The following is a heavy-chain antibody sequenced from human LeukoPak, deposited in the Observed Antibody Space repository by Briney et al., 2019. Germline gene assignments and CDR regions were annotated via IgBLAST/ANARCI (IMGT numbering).Heavy chain of an antibody. Sequence: PSQTLSLTRTVTGGPISSGSYYWRWIRQPAGKGLEWIGRIYTSGSTNYNPSLKSRVTISVNTSKNQFSLKLSSVTAADTAVYYCARDPSWEYYDSSGYYYVWGQGTLVTVSS. CDR2: IYTSGST. J-gene: IGHJ4*02. CDR1: GGPISSGSYY. V-gene: IGHV4-61*02. D-gene: IGHD3-22*01. CDR3: ARDPSWEYYDSSGYYYV.